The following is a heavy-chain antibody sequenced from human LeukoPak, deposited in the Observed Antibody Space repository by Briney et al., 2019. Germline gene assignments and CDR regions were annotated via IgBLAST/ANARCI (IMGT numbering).Heavy chain of an antibody. CDR2: ISSSSSYI. CDR3: ARDHTVTTAGY. CDR1: GFTFSSYS. D-gene: IGHD4-17*01. V-gene: IGHV3-21*01. J-gene: IGHJ4*02. Sequence: GGSLRLSCAASGFTFSSYSMNWVRQAPGKGLEWVSSISSSSSYIYYADSVKGRFAISRDNAKNSLYLQMNSLRAEDTAVYYCARDHTVTTAGYWGQGTLVTVSS.